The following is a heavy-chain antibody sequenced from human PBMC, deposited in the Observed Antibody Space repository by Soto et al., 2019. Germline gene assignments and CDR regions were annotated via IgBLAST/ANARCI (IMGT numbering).Heavy chain of an antibody. CDR1: GGTFSSYT. CDR2: IIPILGIA. V-gene: IGHV1-69*02. CDR3: ARAPGMVVSDYRYFDL. Sequence: QVQLVQSGAEVKKPGSSVKVSCKASGGTFSSYTISWVRQAPGQGLEWMGRIIPILGIANYAQKFQGRVTIPADQSTSTAYRELSSLRSEDTAVDYCARAPGMVVSDYRYFDLWGRGTLVTVSS. D-gene: IGHD2-15*01. J-gene: IGHJ2*01.